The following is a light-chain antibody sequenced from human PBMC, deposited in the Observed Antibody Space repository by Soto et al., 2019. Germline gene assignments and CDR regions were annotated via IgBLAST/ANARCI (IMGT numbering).Light chain of an antibody. V-gene: IGKV3-20*01. CDR1: QSVSSSS. J-gene: IGKJ5*01. Sequence: ELGLTQFPGTLSLPPGERATLSCRASQSVSSSSLAWYQQKVGRAPRVLIYGASSRATGIPDRFSGSGSGTDFTLTITRLEPEDFAVYYCQQYGSSPRTFGQGTRLEIK. CDR2: GAS. CDR3: QQYGSSPRT.